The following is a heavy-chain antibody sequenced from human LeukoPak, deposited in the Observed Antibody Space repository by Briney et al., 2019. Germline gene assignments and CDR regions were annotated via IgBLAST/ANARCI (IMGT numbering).Heavy chain of an antibody. J-gene: IGHJ4*02. CDR2: INPNSGGT. Sequence: GASVKVSCKASGYTFTGYYMHWVRQAPGQGLEWMGWINPNSGGTNYAQNFQGRVTMTRDTSISTAYLELSRLRSDDTAVYYCARVLYSSGWYDGDYWGQGTLVTVSS. CDR1: GYTFTGYY. CDR3: ARVLYSSGWYDGDY. D-gene: IGHD6-19*01. V-gene: IGHV1-2*02.